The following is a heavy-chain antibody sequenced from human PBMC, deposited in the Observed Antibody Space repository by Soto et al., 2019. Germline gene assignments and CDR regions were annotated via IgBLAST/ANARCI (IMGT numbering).Heavy chain of an antibody. CDR3: ARSLHSGSCYSDLGY. V-gene: IGHV3-30*03. J-gene: IGHJ4*02. CDR2: ISYDGSNK. D-gene: IGHD6-13*01. CDR1: GVTFSNYS. Sequence: SLRLSSSDSGVTFSNYSMQFVRLAPGKGLEWVGAISYDGSNKYYADSVKGRFTISRDNSNNSLFLQMTSLRAEDTAVYCCARSLHSGSCYSDLGYWGQGT.